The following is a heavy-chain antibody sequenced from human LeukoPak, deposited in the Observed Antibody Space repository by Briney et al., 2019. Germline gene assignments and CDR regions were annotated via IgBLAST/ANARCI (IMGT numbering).Heavy chain of an antibody. D-gene: IGHD3-9*01. J-gene: IGHJ4*02. CDR2: ISAYNGNT. CDR3: ASTRYFDWLYYDY. V-gene: IGHV1-18*01. Sequence: ASVKVSCKASGYTFTSYGISWVRQAPGQGLEWMGWISAYNGNTNYAQKLQGRVTMTTDTSTSTAYIELRSLRSDDTAVYYCASTRYFDWLYYDYWGQGTLVTVSS. CDR1: GYTFTSYG.